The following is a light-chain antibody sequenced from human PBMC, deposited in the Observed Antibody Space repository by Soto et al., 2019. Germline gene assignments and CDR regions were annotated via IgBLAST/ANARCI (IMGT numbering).Light chain of an antibody. CDR2: WTS. V-gene: IGKV4-1*01. J-gene: IGKJ5*01. Sequence: DIVMTQSPDSLAVSLGERATINCKSSQPILYRPNNENALVWYQQKPGQPPKLLISWTSTRESGVPARFSGSASGTEFTLTISSLQAEDVAVYYCQQFYTTPAFGQGTRLEIK. CDR3: QQFYTTPA. CDR1: QPILYRPNNENA.